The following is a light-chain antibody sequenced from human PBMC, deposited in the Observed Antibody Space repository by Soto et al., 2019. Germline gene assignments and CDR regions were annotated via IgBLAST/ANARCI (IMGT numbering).Light chain of an antibody. V-gene: IGKV3-20*01. CDR1: QSFSSSY. J-gene: IGKJ3*01. CDR2: GAS. CDR3: QHYGSALFT. Sequence: EIVLTQSPGTLSLSPGERATLSCSASQSFSSSYLAWYQQKPGQAPRLLIYGASSRATGIPDRFSGSGSGTDLTLTISSLEPEDFAVYYCQHYGSALFTFGPGTKVDVK.